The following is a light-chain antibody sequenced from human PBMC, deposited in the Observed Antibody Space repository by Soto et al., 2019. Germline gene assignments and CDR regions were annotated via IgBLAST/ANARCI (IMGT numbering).Light chain of an antibody. CDR2: DAS. CDR1: QYMGSA. V-gene: IGKV3-15*01. J-gene: IGKJ1*01. CDR3: QQYGGRPRT. Sequence: ELVLSESAATLSVSQGDRATLSCRASQYMGSAVAWYHQRSGQAPRLLIFDASIRVPTTPARFSGSVSGTEVSLTISSLESEDFAVYFCQQYGGRPRTFGQGTKVDIK.